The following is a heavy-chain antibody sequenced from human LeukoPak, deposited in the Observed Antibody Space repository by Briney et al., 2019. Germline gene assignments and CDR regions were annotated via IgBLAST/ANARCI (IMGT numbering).Heavy chain of an antibody. CDR2: IYYSGST. D-gene: IGHD6-13*01. CDR1: GGSISSYY. V-gene: IGHV4-59*01. J-gene: IGHJ6*02. Sequence: SETLSLTCTVSGGSISSYYWSWIRQPPGKGLEWIGYIYYSGSTNYNPSLKSRVTISVDTSKNQFSLKLSSVTAADTAVYYCARDRVAAAGKGLYYYYGMDVWGQGTKVTVSS. CDR3: ARDRVAAAGKGLYYYYGMDV.